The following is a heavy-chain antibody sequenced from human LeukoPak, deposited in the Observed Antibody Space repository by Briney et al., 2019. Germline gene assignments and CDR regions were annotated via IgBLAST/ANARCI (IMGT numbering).Heavy chain of an antibody. CDR2: ISSSGSPI. CDR3: ARSRALYGFDY. Sequence: PGGSLRLSCAASGFTFSSYEMNWVRQAPGKGLEWVSYISSSGSPIYYADSVKGRFTISRDNAKNSLYLQMNSLRAEDTAVYYCARSRALYGFDYWGQGTLVTVSS. D-gene: IGHD2/OR15-2a*01. CDR1: GFTFSSYE. J-gene: IGHJ4*02. V-gene: IGHV3-48*03.